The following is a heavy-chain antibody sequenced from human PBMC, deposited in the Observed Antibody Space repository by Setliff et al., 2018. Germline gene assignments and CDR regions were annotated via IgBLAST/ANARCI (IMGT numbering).Heavy chain of an antibody. V-gene: IGHV3-23*01. Sequence: PGGSLRLSCVASGLSFSSYAINWVRQAPGKGLEWVSGISGSGGSTYYADSVKGRFTISRDNSKNTLYLQMNSLRAEDTAVYYCARLALTGYDSSGYYYALEYYYYMDVWGKGTTVTVSS. CDR3: ARLALTGYDSSGYYYALEYYYYMDV. J-gene: IGHJ6*03. D-gene: IGHD3-22*01. CDR2: ISGSGGST. CDR1: GLSFSSYA.